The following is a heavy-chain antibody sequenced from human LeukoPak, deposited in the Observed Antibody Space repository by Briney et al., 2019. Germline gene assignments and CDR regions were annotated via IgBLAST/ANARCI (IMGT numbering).Heavy chain of an antibody. CDR3: ARGTVSEPLLPPTFDY. D-gene: IGHD1-14*01. CDR1: GGSISSYY. V-gene: IGHV4-59*01. J-gene: IGHJ4*02. Sequence: PSETLSLTCTVSGGSISSYYWSWIRQPPGKGLEWIGYIYYSGSTNYNPSLTSRVTISVDTSKNQFSLKLSSVTAADTAVYYCARGTVSEPLLPPTFDYWGQGTLVTVSS. CDR2: IYYSGST.